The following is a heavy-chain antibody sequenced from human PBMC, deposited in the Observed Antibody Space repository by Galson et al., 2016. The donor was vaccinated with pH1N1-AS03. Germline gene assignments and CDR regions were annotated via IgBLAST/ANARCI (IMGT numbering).Heavy chain of an antibody. D-gene: IGHD6-13*01. CDR2: IHSSGST. Sequence: TLSLTCTVSGDSINSGNHYWSWIRQPAGKGLEWIGRIHSSGSTDYNSSLKSRVTISVDTSNNEFSLKLSSVTAADTAVYYCARDLGAAGPEDSWGPGTLVTISS. CDR3: ARDLGAAGPEDS. V-gene: IGHV4-61*02. CDR1: GDSINSGNHY. J-gene: IGHJ4*02.